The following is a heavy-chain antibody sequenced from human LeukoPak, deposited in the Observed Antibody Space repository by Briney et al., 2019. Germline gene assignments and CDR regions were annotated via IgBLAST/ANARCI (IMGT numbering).Heavy chain of an antibody. V-gene: IGHV1-69*05. CDR2: IIPIFGTA. D-gene: IGHD1-26*01. CDR1: GGTFSSYA. CDR3: AVNSGSYSLVWEYLYYFDY. Sequence: SVKVSCKASGGTFSSYAISWVRQAPGQGLEWMGGIIPIFGTANYAQKFQGRVTITTDESTSTAYMELSSLRSEDTAVYYCAVNSGSYSLVWEYLYYFDYWGQGTLVTVSS. J-gene: IGHJ4*02.